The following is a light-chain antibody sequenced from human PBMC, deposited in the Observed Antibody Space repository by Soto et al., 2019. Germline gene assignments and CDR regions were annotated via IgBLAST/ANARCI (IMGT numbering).Light chain of an antibody. CDR3: QQYFSTPRT. Sequence: DIVMTQSPDSLAVSLGERATINCKTSQSVLYSSNNKNYLTWYQQKPGQPPKLLISWASTRESGVPDRFSGSGSGTEFTLTISSLQAEDVEIYYCQQYFSTPRTFGQGTRLEIK. CDR1: QSVLYSSNNKNY. V-gene: IGKV4-1*01. J-gene: IGKJ2*01. CDR2: WAS.